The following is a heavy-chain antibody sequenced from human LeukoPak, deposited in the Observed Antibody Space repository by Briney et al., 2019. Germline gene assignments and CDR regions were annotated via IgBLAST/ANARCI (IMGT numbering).Heavy chain of an antibody. CDR2: ISGSGGST. Sequence: GGSLRLSCAASRFTFSSYAMSWVRQAPGKGLEWVSAISGSGGSTYYADSVKGRFTISRDNSKNTLYLQMNSLRAEDTAVYYCAKGSVISGYDMKLRWFDPWGQGTLVTVSS. J-gene: IGHJ5*02. CDR1: RFTFSSYA. V-gene: IGHV3-23*01. D-gene: IGHD5-12*01. CDR3: AKGSVISGYDMKLRWFDP.